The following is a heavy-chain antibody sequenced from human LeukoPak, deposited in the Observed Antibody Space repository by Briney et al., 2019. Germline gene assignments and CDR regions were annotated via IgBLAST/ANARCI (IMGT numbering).Heavy chain of an antibody. V-gene: IGHV3-30*03. CDR3: ARGASLENDYGDYEAITTLGFFDY. CDR1: GFTFSSYG. CDR2: ISYDGSNK. J-gene: IGHJ4*02. D-gene: IGHD4-17*01. Sequence: GGSLRLSCAASGFTFSSYGMHWVRQAPGKGLEGVAVISYDGSNKYYADSVKGRFTISRDNSKNTLYLQMNSLRSEDTAVYYCARGASLENDYGDYEAITTLGFFDYWGQGTLVTVSS.